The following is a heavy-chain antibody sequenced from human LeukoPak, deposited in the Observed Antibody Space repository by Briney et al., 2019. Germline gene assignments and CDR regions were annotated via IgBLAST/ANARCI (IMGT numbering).Heavy chain of an antibody. Sequence: PSETLSLTCTVSGGSISSGGYYWSWIRQPPGKGLEWIGYIYYSGTTYYNPSLKSRLTISVDTSKNQFSLKLSSVTAADTAVYYCASGSVTTLLFDFWGQGTLVTVSS. D-gene: IGHD3-10*01. CDR2: IYYSGTT. V-gene: IGHV4-30-4*08. CDR3: ASGSVTTLLFDF. CDR1: GGSISSGGYY. J-gene: IGHJ4*02.